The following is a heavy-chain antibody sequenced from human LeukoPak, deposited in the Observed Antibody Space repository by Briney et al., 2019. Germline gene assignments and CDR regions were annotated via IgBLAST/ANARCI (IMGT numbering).Heavy chain of an antibody. CDR3: ARGRYCSADICSGGDAFDI. Sequence: SETLSLTCTVSGGSINNYYWGWIRQPAGKGPEWIGRIYTRGSTNYNPSLKSRVTMSVDTSKNQFSLKLSSVTAADTAVYYCARGRYCSADICSGGDAFDIWGQGTMVSLSS. V-gene: IGHV4-4*07. D-gene: IGHD2-15*01. J-gene: IGHJ3*02. CDR1: GGSINNYY. CDR2: IYTRGST.